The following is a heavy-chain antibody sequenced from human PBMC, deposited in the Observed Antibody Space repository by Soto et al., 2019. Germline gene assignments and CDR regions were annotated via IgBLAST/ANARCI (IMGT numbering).Heavy chain of an antibody. CDR2: IYYSGST. CDR1: GGSISSYY. CDR3: ARLSYDILTGSVAHYYYYYMDV. Sequence: SETLSLTCTVSGGSISSYYWSWIRQPPGKGLEWIGYIYYSGSTNYNPSLKSRVTISVDTSKNQFSLKLSSVTAADTAVYYCARLSYDILTGSVAHYYYYYMDVWGKGTTVTVSS. V-gene: IGHV4-59*08. D-gene: IGHD3-9*01. J-gene: IGHJ6*03.